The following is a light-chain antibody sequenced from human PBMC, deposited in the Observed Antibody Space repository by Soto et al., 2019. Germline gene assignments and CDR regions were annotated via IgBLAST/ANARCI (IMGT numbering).Light chain of an antibody. CDR3: QQSNSYSPT. CDR2: DAS. Sequence: DIRLTQSPSSLSASVGDRVTITCRASQNIRTWLAWYQQKPGKAPKLLIYDASSLESGVPLRFSGSGSGTEFTLTISSLQPDNFATYYCQQSNSYSPTIGQGPQVDIK. CDR1: QNIRTW. J-gene: IGKJ1*01. V-gene: IGKV1-5*01.